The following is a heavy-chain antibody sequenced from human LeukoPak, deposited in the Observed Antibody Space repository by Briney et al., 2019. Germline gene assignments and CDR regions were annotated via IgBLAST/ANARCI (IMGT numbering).Heavy chain of an antibody. Sequence: PGGSLRLSCAASGYTFSTYGVHWVRQAPGKGPEWVTYIRYDGNNKYYADSVKGRFTISRDNSKNTLYLQMNSLRAEDTAVYYCARTAAIERVDYWGQGTLVTVSS. J-gene: IGHJ4*02. CDR2: IRYDGNNK. V-gene: IGHV3-30*02. CDR1: GYTFSTYG. CDR3: ARTAAIERVDY. D-gene: IGHD2-2*01.